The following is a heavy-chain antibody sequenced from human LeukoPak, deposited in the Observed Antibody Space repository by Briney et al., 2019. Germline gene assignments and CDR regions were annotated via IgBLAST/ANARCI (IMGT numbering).Heavy chain of an antibody. J-gene: IGHJ4*02. CDR1: GFTFSNYW. D-gene: IGHD1-26*01. Sequence: GGSLRLSCAASGFTFSNYWMHWVRQTPGKGLVWVARSDSDGSNTAYADSVKGRFTISRDNSKNSLYLQMNSLRAEDTAVYYCARDFSSGSYYGDYYFDYWGQGTLVTVSS. V-gene: IGHV3-74*01. CDR3: ARDFSSGSYYGDYYFDY. CDR2: SDSDGSNT.